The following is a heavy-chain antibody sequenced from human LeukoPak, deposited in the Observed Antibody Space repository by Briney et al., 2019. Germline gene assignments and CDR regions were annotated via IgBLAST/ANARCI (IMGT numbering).Heavy chain of an antibody. CDR1: GGSISSYY. V-gene: IGHV4-59*01. CDR3: ARQGAWFYRYKKIYYYYMDV. D-gene: IGHD3-22*01. CDR2: IYYSGST. J-gene: IGHJ6*03. Sequence: SETLSLTCTVSGGSISSYYWSWIRQPPGKGLEWIGYIYYSGSTNYNPSLKSRVTISVDTSKNQFSLNLTSVTAADTAVYYCARQGAWFYRYKKIYYYYMDVWGKGTTVTISS.